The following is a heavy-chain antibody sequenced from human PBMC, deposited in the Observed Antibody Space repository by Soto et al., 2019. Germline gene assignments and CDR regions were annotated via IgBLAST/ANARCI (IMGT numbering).Heavy chain of an antibody. V-gene: IGHV3-30*18. CDR2: ISYDGSNK. CDR1: GFTFSSYG. Sequence: PGGSLRLSGAAAGFTFSSYGMHWVRQAPGKGRGGVAVISYDGSNKDYADSVKGRFTISRDNSKNTLYLQMNSLRAEDTAVYSCAKDRKIGYYYDSSGYFPQDYWGQGTLVPVSS. J-gene: IGHJ4*02. D-gene: IGHD3-22*01. CDR3: AKDRKIGYYYDSSGYFPQDY.